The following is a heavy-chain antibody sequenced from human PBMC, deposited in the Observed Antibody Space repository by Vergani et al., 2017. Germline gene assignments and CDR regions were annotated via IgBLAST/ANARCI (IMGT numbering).Heavy chain of an antibody. Sequence: VQLVESGGGVVQPGRSLRLSCAASGFTFSSYAMSWVRQAPGKGLEWVSAISGSGGSTYYADSVKGRFTISRDNSKNTLYLQMNSLRAEDTAVYYCAKDPLYYYDSSGYYYLYWGQGTLVTVSS. CDR3: AKDPLYYYDSSGYYYLY. CDR1: GFTFSSYA. J-gene: IGHJ4*02. D-gene: IGHD3-22*01. CDR2: ISGSGGST. V-gene: IGHV3-23*04.